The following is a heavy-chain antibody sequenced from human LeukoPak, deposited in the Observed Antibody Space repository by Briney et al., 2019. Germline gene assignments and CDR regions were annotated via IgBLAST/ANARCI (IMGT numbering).Heavy chain of an antibody. V-gene: IGHV3-33*01. J-gene: IGHJ3*02. CDR2: IWYDGSNK. CDR1: GFTFSSYG. CDR3: AREGRDGYNYLSGAFDI. Sequence: PGRSLRLSCAASGFTFSSYGMQWVRQAPGKGLEWVAVIWYDGSNKYYADSVKGRFTISRDNSKNTLYLQMNSLRAEDTAVYYCAREGRDGYNYLSGAFDIWGQGTMVTVSS. D-gene: IGHD5-24*01.